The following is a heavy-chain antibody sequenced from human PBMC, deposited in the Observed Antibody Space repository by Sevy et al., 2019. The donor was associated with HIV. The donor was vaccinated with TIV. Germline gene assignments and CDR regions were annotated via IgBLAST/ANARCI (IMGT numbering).Heavy chain of an antibody. Sequence: GESLKISCKASGYRFTSYWIGWVRQMPGKGLEWMGIIYPDDSDIRDSPSFQGQVTSSADKSISTAYLQWSSLKASDTAMYFCARRVYDSTGYPQYISDYWGQGTQVTVSS. V-gene: IGHV5-51*01. J-gene: IGHJ4*02. CDR2: IYPDDSDI. CDR1: GYRFTSYW. CDR3: ARRVYDSTGYPQYISDY. D-gene: IGHD3-22*01.